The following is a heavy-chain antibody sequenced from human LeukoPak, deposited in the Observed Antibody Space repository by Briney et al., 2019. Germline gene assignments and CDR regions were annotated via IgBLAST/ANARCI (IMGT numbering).Heavy chain of an antibody. CDR1: GFTFSTYH. Sequence: GGSLRLSCAASGFTFSTYHMNWVRQAPGKGLEWVSSISTTSSYIYYSDSARGRFTISRDNAKNSLYLQMNSLRAGDTAVYYCARGLCGGDCYSDWGPGTLVTVSS. J-gene: IGHJ4*02. D-gene: IGHD2-21*02. V-gene: IGHV3-21*01. CDR2: ISTTSSYI. CDR3: ARGLCGGDCYSD.